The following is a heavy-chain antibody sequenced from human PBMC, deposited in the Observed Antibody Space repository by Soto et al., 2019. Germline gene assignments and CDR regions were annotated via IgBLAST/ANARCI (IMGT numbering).Heavy chain of an antibody. Sequence: ESLKISCKGSGYSFTSYWIGWVRQMPGEGLEWMGIIYPGDSDTRYSPSFQGQVTISADKSISTAYLQWSSLKASDTAMYYCARRTEYFSSTSCYGYYYGMDVWGQGTTVTVSS. CDR2: IYPGDSDT. CDR1: GYSFTSYW. D-gene: IGHD2-2*01. CDR3: ARRTEYFSSTSCYGYYYGMDV. V-gene: IGHV5-51*01. J-gene: IGHJ6*02.